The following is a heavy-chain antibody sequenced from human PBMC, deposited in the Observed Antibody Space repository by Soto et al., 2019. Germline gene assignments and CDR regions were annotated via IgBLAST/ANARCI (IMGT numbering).Heavy chain of an antibody. D-gene: IGHD2-21*02. CDR3: AKDDFTDRGDDYFDY. CDR1: GFSFTNFA. J-gene: IGHJ4*02. V-gene: IGHV3-23*01. CDR2: IGASGDIT. Sequence: PGGSLRLSGAASGFSFTNFAMSWVRQAPGKGLEWVAGIGASGDITWYADSVKGRLSISRDNSKNTLYLQLNSLRFEDTAVYYCAKDDFTDRGDDYFDYWGPGTLVTVS.